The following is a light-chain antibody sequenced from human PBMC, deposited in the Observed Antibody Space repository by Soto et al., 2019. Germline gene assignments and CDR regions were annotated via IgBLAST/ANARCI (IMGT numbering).Light chain of an antibody. CDR3: QQSYSTPWT. CDR1: QSVLYSSNNKNY. CDR2: WAS. Sequence: DIVMTQSPDSLAVSLGERATINCKSSQSVLYSSNNKNYLAWYQQKPGQPPKLLIYWASTRESGVPDRFSGSGSGTDFTLTISSLQPEDFATYYCQQSYSTPWTFGQGTKV. J-gene: IGKJ1*01. V-gene: IGKV4-1*01.